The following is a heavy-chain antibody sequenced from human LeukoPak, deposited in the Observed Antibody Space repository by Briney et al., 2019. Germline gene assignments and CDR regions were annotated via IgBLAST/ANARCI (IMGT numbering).Heavy chain of an antibody. J-gene: IGHJ4*02. CDR3: AKRGVVIRVILVGFHKEAYYFDS. D-gene: IGHD3-22*01. CDR2: ISDSGGRT. Sequence: GALRLSCAVSGITLSNYGMSWVRQAPGKGLAWVAGISDSGGRTNYADSVKGRFTISRDNPKNTLYLQMNSLRAEDTAVYFCAKRGVVIRVILVGFHKEAYYFDSWGQGALVTVSS. V-gene: IGHV3-23*01. CDR1: GITLSNYG.